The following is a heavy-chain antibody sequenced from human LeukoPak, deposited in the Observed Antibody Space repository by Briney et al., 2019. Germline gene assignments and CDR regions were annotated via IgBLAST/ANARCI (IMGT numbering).Heavy chain of an antibody. V-gene: IGHV1-2*02. CDR2: INPNSGDT. CDR1: GYTFTDYS. CDR3: ARFGVEGASCYDY. J-gene: IGHJ4*02. Sequence: GASVKVSCQASGYTFTDYSMHWVRQAPGQGLEWMGWINPNSGDTNYAQKFQGRVTMTRDTSITTAYMELSWLRSDDTAVYYCARFGVEGASCYDYWGQGTLVTVSS. D-gene: IGHD2-2*01.